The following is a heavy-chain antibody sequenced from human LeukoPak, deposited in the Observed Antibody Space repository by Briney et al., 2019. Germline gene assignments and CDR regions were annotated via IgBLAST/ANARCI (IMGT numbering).Heavy chain of an antibody. CDR2: INPNTGGT. CDR1: GYTFTDYY. CDR3: ARVGDGLNDGFDI. D-gene: IGHD5-24*01. J-gene: IGHJ3*02. V-gene: IGHV1-2*06. Sequence: ASVKVSCKASGYTFTDYYMNWVRQAPGQGLEWMGRINPNTGGTNYAQNFQGSVTMTRDTSITTVYMELSRLRSDDTAVYYCARVGDGLNDGFDIWGQGTMVTVSS.